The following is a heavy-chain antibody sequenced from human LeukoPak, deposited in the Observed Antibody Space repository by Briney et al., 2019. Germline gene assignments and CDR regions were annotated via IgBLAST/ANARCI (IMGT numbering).Heavy chain of an antibody. V-gene: IGHV3-7*01. CDR1: GFTFSSYW. Sequence: GGSLRLSCAASGFTFSSYWMSWVRQAPGKGLEWVANIKQDGSEKYYVDSVKGRFTISRDNAKNSLYLQMKSLRAEDTAVYYCARDGGGWLVRSRFDPWGQGTLVTVSS. CDR2: IKQDGSEK. CDR3: ARDGGGWLVRSRFDP. D-gene: IGHD6-19*01. J-gene: IGHJ5*02.